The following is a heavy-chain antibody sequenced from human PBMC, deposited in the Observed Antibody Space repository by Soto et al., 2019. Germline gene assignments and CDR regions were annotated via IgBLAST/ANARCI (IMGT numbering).Heavy chain of an antibody. CDR3: AREMVRGVSYYYYYGMDV. CDR1: GGSISSSNW. D-gene: IGHD3-10*01. V-gene: IGHV4-4*02. CDR2: IYHSGST. Sequence: SETLSLTCAVSGGSISSSNWWSWVRQPPGKGLEWIGEIYHSGSTNYNPSLKSRVTISVDKSKNQFSLKLSSVTTADTAVYYCAREMVRGVSYYYYYGMDVWGQGTTVT. J-gene: IGHJ6*02.